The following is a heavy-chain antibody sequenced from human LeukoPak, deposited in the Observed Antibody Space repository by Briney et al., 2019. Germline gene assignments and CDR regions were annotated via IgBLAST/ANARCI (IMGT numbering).Heavy chain of an antibody. CDR1: GFTFSNAW. J-gene: IGHJ6*03. Sequence: GGSLRLSCAASGFTFSNAWMSWVRQAPGKGLEWVGRIKSKADGGTTDYAAPVKGRFTISRDDSKNALYLQMNSLKTEDTAVYYCTTTYYDFWSDSYYYYMDVWGKGTTVTVSS. D-gene: IGHD3-3*01. V-gene: IGHV3-15*01. CDR3: TTTYYDFWSDSYYYYMDV. CDR2: IKSKADGGTT.